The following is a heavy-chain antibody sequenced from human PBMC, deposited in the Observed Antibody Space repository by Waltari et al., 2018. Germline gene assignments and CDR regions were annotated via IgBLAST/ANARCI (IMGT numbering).Heavy chain of an antibody. CDR3: ARDDVDSSNFGGF. V-gene: IGHV1-18*04. D-gene: IGHD3-3*02. J-gene: IGHJ4*02. CDR1: GYIFSNYG. Sequence: LVQSGAEVKKPGASVKVSCKGSGYIFSNYGITWVRQAPGQGLEWMGWIYGYDGNTKYEQKFQDRVTLTTDTSTSTAYMELRSLRSDDTAVYFCARDDVDSSNFGGFWGQGTLVTVSS. CDR2: IYGYDGNT.